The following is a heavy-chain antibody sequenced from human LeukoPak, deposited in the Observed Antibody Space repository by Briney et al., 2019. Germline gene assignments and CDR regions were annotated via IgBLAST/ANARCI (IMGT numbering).Heavy chain of an antibody. V-gene: IGHV1-46*01. J-gene: IGHJ4*02. CDR2: IYPRDGST. Sequence: ASVKVSCKASGYTFTSNYIYWVRQAPGQGLEWMGMIYPRDGSTSYAQKFQGRVTVTRDTSTSTVHMELSGLRSEDTAVYYCARHQEGFDYWGQGTLVTVSS. CDR1: GYTFTSNY. CDR3: ARHQEGFDY.